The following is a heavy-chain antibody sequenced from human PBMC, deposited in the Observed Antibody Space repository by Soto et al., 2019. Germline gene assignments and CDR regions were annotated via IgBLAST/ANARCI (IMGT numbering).Heavy chain of an antibody. Sequence: EVQLLESGGGLVQPGGSLRLSCAAAGFTFSSYVMSWVRQAPGQGLEWVSGISGSGDNTYYADSVKGRFTISRDNSKNALFRQMNMLRAEDTALYFCAKEMGDYYDSSGSWFDPWGQGTLVTVSS. D-gene: IGHD3-22*01. J-gene: IGHJ5*02. CDR2: ISGSGDNT. V-gene: IGHV3-23*01. CDR3: AKEMGDYYDSSGSWFDP. CDR1: GFTFSSYV.